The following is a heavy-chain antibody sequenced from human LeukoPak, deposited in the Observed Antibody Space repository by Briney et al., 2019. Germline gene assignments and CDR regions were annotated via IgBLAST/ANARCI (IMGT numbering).Heavy chain of an antibody. CDR3: ARGRSWGESGFDY. V-gene: IGHV6-1*01. CDR2: TYYRSKWYN. D-gene: IGHD6-13*01. CDR1: WDSVSNNSAA. J-gene: IGHJ4*02. Sequence: SQTLSLTCAISWDSVSNNSAAWNWIRQSPSRGLEWLGRTYYRSKWYNDYAVSVTSRITISPDTYKNHFSLQLKSVTHHDTAVYYCARGRSWGESGFDYWGQGTLVTVSS.